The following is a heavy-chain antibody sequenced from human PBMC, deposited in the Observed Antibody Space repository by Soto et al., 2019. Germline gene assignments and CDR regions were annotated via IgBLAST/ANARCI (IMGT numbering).Heavy chain of an antibody. V-gene: IGHV1-8*01. CDR3: YQIEASSSSRSSYGMDV. Sequence: QVQLVQSGAEVKKPGASVKVSCKASGYTFTSYDINWVRQATGQGLEWMGWMNPNSGNTGYAQKFQGRVTMTRNTAISTAYMELSSLRSEDTAVYYCYQIEASSSSRSSYGMDVWGQGTTVTVSS. J-gene: IGHJ6*02. CDR1: GYTFTSYD. D-gene: IGHD6-6*01. CDR2: MNPNSGNT.